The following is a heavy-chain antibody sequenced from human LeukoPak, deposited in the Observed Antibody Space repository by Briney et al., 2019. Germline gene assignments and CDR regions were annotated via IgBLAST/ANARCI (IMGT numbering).Heavy chain of an antibody. J-gene: IGHJ3*02. Sequence: SETLSLTCTVSGGSISSGGYYWAWIRQPPGKALEWIGNIYFDGSTYYNPSLKSRLTISVDTSKNQFSLKLSSVTAADTAVYYCARDGAASTSGRYCSGGSCYSGFYAFDIWGQGTMVTVSS. CDR2: IYFDGST. CDR3: ARDGAASTSGRYCSGGSCYSGFYAFDI. CDR1: GGSISSGGYY. V-gene: IGHV4-39*07. D-gene: IGHD2-15*01.